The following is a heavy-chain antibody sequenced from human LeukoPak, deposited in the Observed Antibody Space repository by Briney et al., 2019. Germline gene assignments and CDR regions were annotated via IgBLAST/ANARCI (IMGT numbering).Heavy chain of an antibody. CDR3: ARTGTSFRYSTEFDY. D-gene: IGHD4-11*01. CDR2: ISAYNGNT. Sequence: GASVKVSCKASGYTFTSYGISWVRQAPGQGLERMGWISAYNGNTNYAQKLQGRVTMTTDTSTSTAYMELRSLRSDDTAVYYCARTGTSFRYSTEFDYWGQGTLVTVSS. V-gene: IGHV1-18*01. CDR1: GYTFTSYG. J-gene: IGHJ4*02.